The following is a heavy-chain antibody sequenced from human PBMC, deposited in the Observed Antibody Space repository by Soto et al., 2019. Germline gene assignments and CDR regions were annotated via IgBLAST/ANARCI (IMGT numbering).Heavy chain of an antibody. CDR1: GFTFSSYG. V-gene: IGHV3-30*03. J-gene: IGHJ1*01. Sequence: VQLVESGGGVVQPGRSLRLSCAASGFTFSSYGMHWVRQAPGKGLEWVAVISYDGSNKYYADSVKGRFTISRDNSKNTLYLQMNSLRAEDTAVYYCAYCGGDCYRAEYFQHWGQGTLVTVSS. CDR2: ISYDGSNK. D-gene: IGHD2-21*01. CDR3: AYCGGDCYRAEYFQH.